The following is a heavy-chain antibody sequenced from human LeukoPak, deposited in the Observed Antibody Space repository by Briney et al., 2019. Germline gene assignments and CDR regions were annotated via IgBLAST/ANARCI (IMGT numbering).Heavy chain of an antibody. CDR1: GYTFTSYG. CDR3: ARDTDIVVVVAEGYFDY. V-gene: IGHV1-18*01. D-gene: IGHD2-15*01. CDR2: ISAYNGNT. Sequence: ASVKVSCKASGYTFTSYGISWVRQAPGQGLEWMGWISAYNGNTNYAQKLQGRVTMTTDTSTSTAYMELRSLRSDDTAVYYCARDTDIVVVVAEGYFDYWGQGTLVTVSS. J-gene: IGHJ4*02.